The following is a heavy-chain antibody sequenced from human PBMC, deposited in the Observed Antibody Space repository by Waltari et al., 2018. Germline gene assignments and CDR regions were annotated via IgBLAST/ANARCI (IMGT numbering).Heavy chain of an antibody. CDR1: GFTFNNYA. Sequence: EVQLLESGGGLVQPGGSMRLSCAASGFTFNNYAMTWVRQAPGKGPECVSSITHSASDTYERDSGKGRFTISRDNSESTLYLQMNNLRAEDTAIYYCAKDSCEGRGGGSCYNPWGQGTLVTVSS. J-gene: IGHJ5*02. CDR3: AKDSCEGRGGGSCYNP. V-gene: IGHV3-23*01. D-gene: IGHD2-15*01. CDR2: ITHSASDT.